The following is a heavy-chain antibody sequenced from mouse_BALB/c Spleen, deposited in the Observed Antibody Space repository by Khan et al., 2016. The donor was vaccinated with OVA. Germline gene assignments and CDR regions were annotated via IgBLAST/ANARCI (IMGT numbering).Heavy chain of an antibody. Sequence: QVQLKQSGAELVKPGASVKLSCKASGYTFSSYWMHWVKQRPGQGLEWIGEIDPSDSHTNYHQQFKGKATLNVDKSSSTAYMHLSRLTSEDSAVYYGARSYYYGSSTGFAYWGQGTLVTVSA. J-gene: IGHJ3*01. V-gene: IGHV1-69*02. CDR3: ARSYYYGSSTGFAY. D-gene: IGHD1-1*01. CDR2: IDPSDSHT. CDR1: GYTFSSYW.